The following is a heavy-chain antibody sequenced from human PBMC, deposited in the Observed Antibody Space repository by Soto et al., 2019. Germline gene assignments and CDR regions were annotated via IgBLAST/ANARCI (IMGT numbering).Heavy chain of an antibody. D-gene: IGHD3-22*01. Sequence: ASVKFSCKASGYTFTSYDINWVRQATGQGLEWMRWRNPNSGNTGYAQKFQGRVTMTRNTSIGTAYMEGSSLRSEDTAVYYCAKITMITFVGYYYYGMDVWGQGTTVTVSS. V-gene: IGHV1-8*01. J-gene: IGHJ6*02. CDR2: RNPNSGNT. CDR1: GYTFTSYD. CDR3: AKITMITFVGYYYYGMDV.